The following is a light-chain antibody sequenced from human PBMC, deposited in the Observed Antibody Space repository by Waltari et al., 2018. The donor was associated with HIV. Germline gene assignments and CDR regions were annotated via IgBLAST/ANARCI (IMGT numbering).Light chain of an antibody. V-gene: IGKV3-20*01. CDR2: NAS. J-gene: IGKJ1*01. CDR3: QQYGSSPRT. Sequence: ELVLRQSPGPLSVSPGETATVSCRASQSISSTYVAWYQQKPGQAPRLLIYNASTRPTGIPDRFNGSGSGTDFILTIRRLEPGDSAVYYCQQYGSSPRTFGEGTKVEIK. CDR1: QSISSTY.